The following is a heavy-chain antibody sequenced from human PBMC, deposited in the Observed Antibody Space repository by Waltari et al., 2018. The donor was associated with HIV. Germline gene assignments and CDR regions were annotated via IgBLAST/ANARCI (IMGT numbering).Heavy chain of an antibody. CDR1: GFAFSRFS. CDR2: INPTGRQT. J-gene: IGHJ4*02. D-gene: IGHD2-2*01. Sequence: EVRLVQSGGGLVKPGGSLRLSCAASGFAFSRFSVNWVRPAAGKGLECVSSINPTGRQTFDADSVKARCIISRDNVKNSMFLQMDSLTVDDTGVYYCARKFCSSANCKDLDFWGQGTLVIVSS. CDR3: ARKFCSSANCKDLDF. V-gene: IGHV3-21*02.